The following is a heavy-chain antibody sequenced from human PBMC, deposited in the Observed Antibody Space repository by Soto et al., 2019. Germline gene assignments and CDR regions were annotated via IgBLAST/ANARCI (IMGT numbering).Heavy chain of an antibody. CDR3: AIGPYYYDSNGPFDY. D-gene: IGHD3-22*01. CDR2: INPNSGGT. J-gene: IGHJ4*02. Sequence: ASLKVSCKASGYTFTGYYMHWVRQAPGQGLEWMGWINPNSGGTNFAQKFEGRVTMTRDTSINTAYMELSRLRSDDTAVYYCAIGPYYYDSNGPFDYWGQGTLVTVSS. V-gene: IGHV1-2*02. CDR1: GYTFTGYY.